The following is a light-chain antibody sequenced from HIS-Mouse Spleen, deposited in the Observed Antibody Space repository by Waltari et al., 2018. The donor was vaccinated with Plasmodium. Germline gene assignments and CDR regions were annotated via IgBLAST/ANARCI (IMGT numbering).Light chain of an antibody. CDR2: GAS. Sequence: EIVLTQSPGTLSLSPGERATLSCRASQSVSSSYVAWYQQKPGQAPRLLIYGASSRATGIPERFSGSGSGTDFTLTISRLEPEDFAVYYCQQYGSSPLTFGGGTKVEIK. CDR3: QQYGSSPLT. V-gene: IGKV3-20*01. J-gene: IGKJ4*01. CDR1: QSVSSSY.